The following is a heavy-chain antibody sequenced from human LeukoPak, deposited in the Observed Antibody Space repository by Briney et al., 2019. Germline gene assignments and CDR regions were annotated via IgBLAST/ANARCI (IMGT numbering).Heavy chain of an antibody. J-gene: IGHJ4*02. D-gene: IGHD5-18*01. CDR1: GYTFTGYY. Sequence: ASVTVSCKASGYTFTGYYMHWVRQPPGQGLEWMGWINPNSGGTNYAQKFQGRVTMTRDTSISTAYMELSRLRSDDTAVYYCARDPWIQLWSLYYFDYWGQGTLVTVSS. CDR3: ARDPWIQLWSLYYFDY. CDR2: INPNSGGT. V-gene: IGHV1-2*02.